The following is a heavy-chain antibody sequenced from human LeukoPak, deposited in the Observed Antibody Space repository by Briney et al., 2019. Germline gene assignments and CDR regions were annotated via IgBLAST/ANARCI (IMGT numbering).Heavy chain of an antibody. J-gene: IGHJ3*02. V-gene: IGHV4-59*01. Sequence: SETLSLTCTVSGGSISSYYWSWIRQPPGKGLEWIGYIYYSGSTNYNLSLKSRVTISVDTSKNQFSLKLSSVTAADTAVYYCAGSGDTIGAFDIWGQGTMVTVSS. CDR3: AGSGDTIGAFDI. D-gene: IGHD3-10*01. CDR1: GGSISSYY. CDR2: IYYSGST.